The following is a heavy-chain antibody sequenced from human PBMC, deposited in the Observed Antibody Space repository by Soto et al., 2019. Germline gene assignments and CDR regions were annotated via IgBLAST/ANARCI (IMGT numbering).Heavy chain of an antibody. CDR3: ARGRDGDY. J-gene: IGHJ4*02. Sequence: QVHLVQSGAEVKKPGASVKVSCKCSGYTFTSYGVTWVRQAPGQGLEWMGWISAHNGKTTYPQKLEGRVTVARDTSPSTAQMELRGLRFDVTAVYYCARGRDGDYCGQGALVSVSS. CDR2: ISAHNGKT. D-gene: IGHD6-6*01. V-gene: IGHV1-18*01. CDR1: GYTFTSYG.